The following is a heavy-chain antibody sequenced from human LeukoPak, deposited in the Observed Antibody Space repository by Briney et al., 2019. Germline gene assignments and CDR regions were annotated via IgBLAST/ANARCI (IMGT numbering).Heavy chain of an antibody. J-gene: IGHJ3*02. CDR3: ARETYYDFWGGAFDI. CDR2: ISAYNGNT. D-gene: IGHD3-3*01. CDR1: GYTFTSYG. V-gene: IGHV1-18*01. Sequence: ASVKVSCKASGYTFTSYGISWVRQAPGQGLEWMGWISAYNGNTNYAQKLQGRVTMTTDTSTSTAYMELRSLRSDDTAVYYCARETYYDFWGGAFDIWGQGTMVTVSS.